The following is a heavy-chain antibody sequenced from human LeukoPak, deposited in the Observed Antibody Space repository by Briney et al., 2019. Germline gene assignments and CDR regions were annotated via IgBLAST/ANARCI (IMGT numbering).Heavy chain of an antibody. J-gene: IGHJ4*02. D-gene: IGHD6-19*01. Sequence: GASVKVSCKASGYTFTGYYMHRVRQAPGQGLEWMGRINPNSGGTNYAQKFQGRVTMTRDTSISTAYMELSRLRSDDTAVYYCARDYPYSSGWYGVYWGQGTLVTVSS. V-gene: IGHV1-2*06. CDR2: INPNSGGT. CDR3: ARDYPYSSGWYGVY. CDR1: GYTFTGYY.